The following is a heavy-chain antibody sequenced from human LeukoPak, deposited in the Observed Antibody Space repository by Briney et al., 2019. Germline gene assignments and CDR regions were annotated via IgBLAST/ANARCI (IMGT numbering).Heavy chain of an antibody. Sequence: PSETLSLTCTVSGGSISSGGYYWSWIRQHPGKGLEWIGYIYYSGSTYYNPSLKSRVTISVDTSKNQFSLKLSSVTAADTAVYYCARVCYDYVWGSYHRANWFDPWGQGTLVTVSS. J-gene: IGHJ5*02. CDR1: GGSISSGGYY. CDR3: ARVCYDYVWGSYHRANWFDP. V-gene: IGHV4-31*03. D-gene: IGHD3-16*02. CDR2: IYYSGST.